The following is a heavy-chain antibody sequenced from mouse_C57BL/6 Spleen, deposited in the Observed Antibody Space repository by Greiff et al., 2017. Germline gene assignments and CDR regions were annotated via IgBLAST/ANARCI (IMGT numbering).Heavy chain of an antibody. Sequence: EVKVEESGEGLVKPGGSLKLSCAASGFTFSSYAMSWVRQTPGKRLEWIAYISSGGDYIYYADTVKGRFTITKDKARNTLYLQMSSLKSEDTAMYYCTREGGYGRPFDYWGQGTTLTVSS. CDR3: TREGGYGRPFDY. J-gene: IGHJ2*01. D-gene: IGHD2-2*01. V-gene: IGHV5-9-1*02. CDR2: ISSGGDYI. CDR1: GFTFSSYA.